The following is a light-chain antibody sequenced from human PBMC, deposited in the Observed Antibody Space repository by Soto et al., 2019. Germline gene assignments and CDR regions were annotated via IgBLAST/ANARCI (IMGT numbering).Light chain of an antibody. CDR1: SSDVGAYNY. CDR3: NSYAASDNFVV. CDR2: EVS. V-gene: IGLV2-14*01. J-gene: IGLJ2*01. Sequence: QSALTQPASVSGSPGQSITISCTGTSSDVGAYNYVSWFQQHPGKAPKVIIYEVSNRFSGVSTRFSGSRSGNTASLTISGLRAEDEADYYCNSYAASDNFVVFGGGTKLTVL.